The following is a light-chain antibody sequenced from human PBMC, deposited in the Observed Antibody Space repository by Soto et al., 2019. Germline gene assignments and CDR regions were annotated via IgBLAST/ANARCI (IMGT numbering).Light chain of an antibody. Sequence: SGLDQPSSGAGAPGQAGPIPCPGSKRDVGGYNYVSWYQQHPSKAPKLMIYEVSKRPSGVPDRFSGSKSGNTASLTVSGLQAEDEADYHCSSSAGSNNSVFGTGTKVT. CDR1: KRDVGGYNY. CDR2: EVS. V-gene: IGLV2-8*01. CDR3: SSSAGSNNSV. J-gene: IGLJ1*01.